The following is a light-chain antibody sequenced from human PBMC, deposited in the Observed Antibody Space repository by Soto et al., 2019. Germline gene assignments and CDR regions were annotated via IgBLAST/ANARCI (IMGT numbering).Light chain of an antibody. J-gene: IGKJ4*01. CDR1: QNIDAW. CDR3: QRYNTYPLT. CDR2: KAS. V-gene: IGKV1-5*03. Sequence: DIQMTQSPSSVSASVGDRVTITCRASQNIDAWLAWYQQKPGKAPKVRSYKASSLESGVPSRFSGSGSGTEFTLTISSLQPDDSATYYCQRYNTYPLTFGGGTKVDIK.